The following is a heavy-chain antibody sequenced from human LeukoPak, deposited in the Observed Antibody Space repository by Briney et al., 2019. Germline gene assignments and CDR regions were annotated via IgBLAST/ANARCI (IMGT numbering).Heavy chain of an antibody. V-gene: IGHV1-46*01. D-gene: IGHD3-22*01. CDR3: ARVKHYYDSSGYYYIFDY. CDR1: GYTFTSYY. Sequence: GASVRVSCKASGYTFTSYYMHWVRQAPGQGLEWMGIINPSGDSTSYAQKFQGRVTMTRDVSTSTVYMELSSLRSEDTAVYYCARVKHYYDSSGYYYIFDYWGQGTLVTVSS. J-gene: IGHJ4*02. CDR2: INPSGDST.